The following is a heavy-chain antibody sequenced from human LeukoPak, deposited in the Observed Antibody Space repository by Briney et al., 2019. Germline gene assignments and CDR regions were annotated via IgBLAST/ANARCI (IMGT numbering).Heavy chain of an antibody. Sequence: PGGSLRRSCAASGFTFSSYAMTWVRQAPGKGLEWVSAISGSGNSTYYADSVKGRFTISRDNSKNTLYLQMNSLRGEDTAVYYCAKGPRCSSTSCYSMGAFDFWGQGTMVTVSS. CDR2: ISGSGNST. CDR1: GFTFSSYA. J-gene: IGHJ3*01. D-gene: IGHD2-2*01. V-gene: IGHV3-23*01. CDR3: AKGPRCSSTSCYSMGAFDF.